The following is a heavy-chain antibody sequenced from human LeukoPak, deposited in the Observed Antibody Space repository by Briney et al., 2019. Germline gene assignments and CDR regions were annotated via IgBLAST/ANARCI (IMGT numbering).Heavy chain of an antibody. CDR1: GFTFSSYA. CDR3: AWGSTVTTQPHY. V-gene: IGHV3-30*04. Sequence: GSLTPTCAASGFTFSSYAMHWVRQAPGKGLEWVAVISYDGSNKYYAASVKGRFTSSRDNSKHTLYLQMNSLRAEDTAVYYCAWGSTVTTQPHYWGQGTLVTVSS. J-gene: IGHJ4*02. D-gene: IGHD4-17*01. CDR2: ISYDGSNK.